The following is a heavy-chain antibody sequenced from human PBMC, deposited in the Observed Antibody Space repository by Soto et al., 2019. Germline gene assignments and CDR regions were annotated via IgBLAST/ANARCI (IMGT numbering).Heavy chain of an antibody. CDR1: GFTVSSNY. CDR2: IYSGGST. Sequence: GESLKISCAASGFTVSSNYMSWVRQAPGKGLEWVSVIYSGGSTYYADSVKGRFTISRHNSKNTLYLQMNSLRAEDTAVYYCARGEAVAADAFDIWGQGTMVTVSS. J-gene: IGHJ3*02. D-gene: IGHD6-19*01. CDR3: ARGEAVAADAFDI. V-gene: IGHV3-53*04.